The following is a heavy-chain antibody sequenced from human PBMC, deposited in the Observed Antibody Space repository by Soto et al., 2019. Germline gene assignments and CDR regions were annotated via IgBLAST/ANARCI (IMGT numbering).Heavy chain of an antibody. CDR2: ISPDGSET. V-gene: IGHV3-74*01. Sequence: GGSLRLSCAASGFTLSNYAMNWVRQAPGKGLEWVSYISPDGSETRCSDSVKGRFTISRDNAKDTVYLQTNSLTAADTAVYYCARDDSGPPACDIWGQGTMVTVSS. CDR3: ARDDSGPPACDI. D-gene: IGHD2-15*01. CDR1: GFTLSNYA. J-gene: IGHJ3*02.